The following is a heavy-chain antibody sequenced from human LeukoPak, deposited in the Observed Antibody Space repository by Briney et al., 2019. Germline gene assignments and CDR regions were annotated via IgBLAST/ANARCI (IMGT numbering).Heavy chain of an antibody. V-gene: IGHV5-51*01. D-gene: IGHD4-11*01. J-gene: IGHJ5*02. Sequence: GEALQISCHGSGYSFTSYWIGWVRQMPGQGLGWMGINYSGDSDIRYSPSFQGQVTISADKSISTTYLQKSSLKASDTAMYYCTTGAYNNWFDPWGQETLVTVSS. CDR1: GYSFTSYW. CDR2: NYSGDSDI. CDR3: TTGAYNNWFDP.